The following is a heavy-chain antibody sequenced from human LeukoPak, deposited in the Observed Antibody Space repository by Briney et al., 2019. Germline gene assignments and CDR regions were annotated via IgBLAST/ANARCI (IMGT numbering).Heavy chain of an antibody. CDR2: IYYSGST. D-gene: IGHD3-10*01. J-gene: IGHJ5*02. CDR3: ARGGYYGSGNDFRFDP. V-gene: IGHV4-39*07. CDR1: GGSISSSSYY. Sequence: SETLSLTCTVSGGSISSSSYYWGWIRQPPGKGLEWIGSIYYSGSTYYNPSLKSRVTISVDTSKNQFSLKLSSVTAADTAVYYCARGGYYGSGNDFRFDPWGQGTLVTVSS.